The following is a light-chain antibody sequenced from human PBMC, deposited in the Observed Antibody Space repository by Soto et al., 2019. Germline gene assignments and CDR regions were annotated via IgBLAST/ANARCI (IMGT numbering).Light chain of an antibody. CDR2: DNN. CDR1: SSNIGSNP. CDR3: AAWDDSLKGWV. J-gene: IGLJ3*02. V-gene: IGLV1-44*01. Sequence: QSVLTQPPPASGTPGQRVTISCSGSSSNIGSNPVDWYQQLPGTAPKLLIYDNNQRPSGVPDRFSGSKSGTSASLAISGLQSEDEADYYCAAWDDSLKGWVFGGGTKLTVL.